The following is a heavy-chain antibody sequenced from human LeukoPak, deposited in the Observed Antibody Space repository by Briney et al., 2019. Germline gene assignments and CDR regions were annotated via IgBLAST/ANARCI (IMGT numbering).Heavy chain of an antibody. CDR3: ARGSYYYDSSGYYDAFDI. V-gene: IGHV4-4*07. J-gene: IGHJ3*02. D-gene: IGHD3-22*01. CDR2: IYTSGST. CDR1: GGSISSYY. Sequence: SETLSLTCTVSGGSISSYYWSWIRQPAGKGLEWIGRIYTSGSTNYNPSLKSRVTMSVDTSKNQFSLKLSSVTAADTAVYYCARGSYYYDSSGYYDAFDIWGQGTMVTVSS.